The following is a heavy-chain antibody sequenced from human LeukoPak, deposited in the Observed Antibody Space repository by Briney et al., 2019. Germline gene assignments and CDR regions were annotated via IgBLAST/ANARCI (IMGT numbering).Heavy chain of an antibody. D-gene: IGHD2-2*01. Sequence: GGSLRLSCAASGFTFSDYYMSWIRQAPGKGLEWVSYISSSRSYTNYADSVKGRFTISRDNAKNSLYLQMNSLRAEDTAVYYCARGGRIPARAGVVVPADSSGWFDPWGEGPLVTVSS. CDR2: ISSSRSYT. CDR1: GFTFSDYY. V-gene: IGHV3-11*06. J-gene: IGHJ5*02. CDR3: ARGGRIPARAGVVVPADSSGWFDP.